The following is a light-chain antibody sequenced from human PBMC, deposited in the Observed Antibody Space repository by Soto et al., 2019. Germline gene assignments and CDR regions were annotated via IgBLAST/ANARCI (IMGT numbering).Light chain of an antibody. CDR1: SSNIGAGYD. CDR3: QSYDSSLSGYV. V-gene: IGLV1-40*01. Sequence: QSVLTQPPSVSGAPGQRVTISCTGSSSNIGAGYDVHWYQQLPGTAPKLLLYGNSNRPSGVPDRFSGSKSGTSASLAITGRQAEDEADYYCQSYDSSLSGYVFGPGTKLTVL. J-gene: IGLJ1*01. CDR2: GNS.